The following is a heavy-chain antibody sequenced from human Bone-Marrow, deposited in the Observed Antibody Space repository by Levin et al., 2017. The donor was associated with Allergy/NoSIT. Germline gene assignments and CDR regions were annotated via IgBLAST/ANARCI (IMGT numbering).Heavy chain of an antibody. J-gene: IGHJ4*02. D-gene: IGHD3-3*01. CDR2: ISAYNGNT. V-gene: IGHV1-18*01. CDR3: ARATLAVTYYDFWRGQTPGDFDY. CDR1: GYTFTSYG. Sequence: VASVKVSCKASGYTFTSYGISWVRQAPGQGLEWMGWISAYNGNTNYAQKLQGRVTMTTDTSTSTAYMELRSLRSDDTAVYYCARATLAVTYYDFWRGQTPGDFDYWGQGTLVTVSS.